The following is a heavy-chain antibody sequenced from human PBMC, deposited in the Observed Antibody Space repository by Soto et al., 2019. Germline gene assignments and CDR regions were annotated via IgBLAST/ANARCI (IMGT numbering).Heavy chain of an antibody. D-gene: IGHD3-22*01. J-gene: IGHJ3*02. V-gene: IGHV3-15*07. Sequence: GGSLRLSCAASGFTFSSAWMNWVRQAPGKGLEWVGRIKRKTDGGTIDYAAPVKGRFTISRDDSKKTLYLQMDSLKTEDTAVYYCTTDYYDSTWGAFDIWGQGTMVTVSS. CDR1: GFTFSSAW. CDR3: TTDYYDSTWGAFDI. CDR2: IKRKTDGGTI.